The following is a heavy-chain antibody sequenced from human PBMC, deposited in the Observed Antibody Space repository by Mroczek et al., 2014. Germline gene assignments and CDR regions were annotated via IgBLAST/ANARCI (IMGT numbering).Heavy chain of an antibody. D-gene: IGHD2/OR15-2a*01. Sequence: QVQLQQWGAGLLKPSETLSLTCAVYGGSFSGYYWSWIRQPPGKGLEWIGEINHSGSTNYNPSLKSRVTISVDTSKNQFSLKLSSVTAADTAVYYCARENSGYYYYMDVWGKGTTVTVSS. CDR2: INHSGST. CDR3: ARENSGYYYYMDV. CDR1: GGSFSGYY. V-gene: IGHV4-34*01. J-gene: IGHJ6*03.